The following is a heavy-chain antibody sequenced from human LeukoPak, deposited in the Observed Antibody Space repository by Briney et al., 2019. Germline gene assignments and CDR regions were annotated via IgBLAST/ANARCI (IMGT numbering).Heavy chain of an antibody. CDR2: IKSKTDGGTT. J-gene: IGHJ6*03. V-gene: IGHV3-15*01. CDR1: GFTFSSYA. CDR3: TTGLKSYYYYYMDV. Sequence: PGGSLRLSCAASGFTFSSYAMSWVRQAPGKGLEWVGRIKSKTDGGTTDYAAPVKGRFTISRDDSKNTLYLQMNSLKTEDTAVYYCTTGLKSYYYYYMDVWGKGTTVTVSS.